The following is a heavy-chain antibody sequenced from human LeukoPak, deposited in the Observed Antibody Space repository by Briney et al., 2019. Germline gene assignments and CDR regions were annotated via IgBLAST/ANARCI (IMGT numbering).Heavy chain of an antibody. CDR1: GLIFSDYW. Sequence: GGSLRLSCAASGLIFSDYWMHWVRQAPGKGLVWVSRINSDGSNIAYADSVRGRFTISRDNTKNTLYLQMNSLRADDTAMYYCAKDFIAMSEWEPLGDWGQGTLVTVSS. V-gene: IGHV3-74*01. J-gene: IGHJ4*02. D-gene: IGHD1-26*01. CDR3: AKDFIAMSEWEPLGD. CDR2: INSDGSNI.